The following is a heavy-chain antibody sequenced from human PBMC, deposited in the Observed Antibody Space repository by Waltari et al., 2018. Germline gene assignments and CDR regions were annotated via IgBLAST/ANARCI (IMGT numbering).Heavy chain of an antibody. D-gene: IGHD3-22*01. V-gene: IGHV4-39*01. CDR2: IYSRGRT. Sequence: QLQLQESGPGLVKPSETLSLTCTVSGGSISSSSYYWGWIRQPPGKGLEWIGSIYSRGRTSSNPSLKSRVTISVDTSKNQFSLKLSSVTAADTAVYYCARPDSSGPIDYWGQGTLVTVSS. CDR3: ARPDSSGPIDY. CDR1: GGSISSSSYY. J-gene: IGHJ4*02.